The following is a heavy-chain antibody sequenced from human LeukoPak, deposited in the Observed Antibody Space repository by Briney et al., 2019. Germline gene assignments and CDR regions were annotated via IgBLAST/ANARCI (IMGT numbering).Heavy chain of an antibody. CDR2: ISYDGSNK. V-gene: IGHV3-30*03. Sequence: PGGSLRLSCAASGFTFSSYGMHWVRQAPGKGLEWVAVISYDGSNKYYADSVKGRFTISRDNSKNTLYLQMNSLRAEDTAVYYCASGMTEFDYWGQGTLVTVSS. CDR1: GFTFSSYG. J-gene: IGHJ4*02. CDR3: ASGMTEFDY.